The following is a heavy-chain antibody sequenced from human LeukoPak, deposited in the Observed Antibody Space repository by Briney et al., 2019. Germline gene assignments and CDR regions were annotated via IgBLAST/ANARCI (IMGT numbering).Heavy chain of an antibody. D-gene: IGHD6-13*01. CDR2: INAGNGNT. CDR3: ATATLPAAAGDY. Sequence: GASVKVSCKASGYTFTSYAMHWVRQAPGQRLEWMGWINAGNGNTKYSQKFQGRVTITRDTSASTAYMELSSLRSEDTAVYYCATATLPAAAGDYWGQGTLVTVSS. V-gene: IGHV1-3*01. J-gene: IGHJ4*02. CDR1: GYTFTSYA.